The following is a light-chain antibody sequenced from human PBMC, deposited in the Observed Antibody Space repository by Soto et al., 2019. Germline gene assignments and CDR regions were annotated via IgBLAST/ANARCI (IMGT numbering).Light chain of an antibody. Sequence: DIQMTQSPSTLSASLGDRVTITCRASQSISSWLAWYQQKPGKATKLLIYDASSLESGVPSRFSGSGSGTEFTLTISSLQPDEFATYYCQHYNSYSEAVGQGTKVDNK. CDR2: DAS. CDR1: QSISSW. J-gene: IGKJ1*01. CDR3: QHYNSYSEA. V-gene: IGKV1-5*01.